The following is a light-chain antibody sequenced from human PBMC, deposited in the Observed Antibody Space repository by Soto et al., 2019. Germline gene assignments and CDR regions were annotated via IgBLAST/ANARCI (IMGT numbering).Light chain of an antibody. Sequence: VLTQSPGTLSLSPGERGTLSCRASQSISSNFVAWYQQKPGQAPRLLIFGSSIRAAGIPDRFSGSGSGADFALTISRLEAEDFVVYYCQQYGTSPWTFGQGTKVEMK. J-gene: IGKJ1*01. CDR1: QSISSNF. CDR2: GSS. CDR3: QQYGTSPWT. V-gene: IGKV3-20*01.